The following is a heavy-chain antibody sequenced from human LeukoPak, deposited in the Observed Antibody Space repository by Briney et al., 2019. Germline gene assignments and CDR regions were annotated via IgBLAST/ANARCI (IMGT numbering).Heavy chain of an antibody. J-gene: IGHJ3*02. V-gene: IGHV5-51*01. CDR3: ASVIYYGSGSYGFAFDI. D-gene: IGHD3-10*01. Sequence: GESLKVSCKGSGYSFTSYWIGWVRQMPGKGLEWMGIIYPGDSDTRYSPSFQGQVTISADKSISTAYLQWSSLKASDTAMYYCASVIYYGSGSYGFAFDIWGQGTMVTVSS. CDR2: IYPGDSDT. CDR1: GYSFTSYW.